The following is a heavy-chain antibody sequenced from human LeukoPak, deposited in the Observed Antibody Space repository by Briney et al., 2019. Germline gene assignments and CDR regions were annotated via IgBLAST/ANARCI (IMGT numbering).Heavy chain of an antibody. D-gene: IGHD1-1*01. Sequence: ASVKVSCKASGYTFTGYYMHWVRQAPGQGLEWMGWINPNSGGTNDAQKFQGRVTMTRDTSISTAYMELSRLRSDDTAVYYCARGKNWNVRAFDIWGQGTMVTVSS. V-gene: IGHV1-2*02. CDR2: INPNSGGT. CDR3: ARGKNWNVRAFDI. J-gene: IGHJ3*02. CDR1: GYTFTGYY.